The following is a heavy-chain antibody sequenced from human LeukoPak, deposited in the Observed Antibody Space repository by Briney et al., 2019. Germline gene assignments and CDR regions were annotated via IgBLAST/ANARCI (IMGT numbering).Heavy chain of an antibody. Sequence: PGGSLRLSCAASGFTFSSYSTNWVRQAPGKGLEWVSSISSSSSYIYYADSVKGRFTISRDNAKNSLYLQMTSLRAEDTAVYYCARALLYSGSPGSNCYYYMDVWGKGTTVTVSS. CDR1: GFTFSSYS. D-gene: IGHD1-26*01. CDR2: ISSSSSYI. CDR3: ARALLYSGSPGSNCYYYMDV. J-gene: IGHJ6*03. V-gene: IGHV3-21*01.